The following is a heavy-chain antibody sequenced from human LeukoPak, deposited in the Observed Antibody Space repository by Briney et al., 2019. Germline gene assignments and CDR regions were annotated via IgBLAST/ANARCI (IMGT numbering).Heavy chain of an antibody. CDR3: ASGSRALRATINQNGGPLDY. V-gene: IGHV4-34*01. J-gene: IGHJ4*02. D-gene: IGHD5-24*01. CDR2: INHSGST. CDR1: GGSFSGYY. Sequence: SETLSLTCAVYGGSFSGYYWSWIRQPPGKGLEWIGEINHSGSTNYNPSLKSRVTISVDTSKNQFSLKLSSVTAADTAVYYCASGSRALRATINQNGGPLDYWGQGTLVTVSS.